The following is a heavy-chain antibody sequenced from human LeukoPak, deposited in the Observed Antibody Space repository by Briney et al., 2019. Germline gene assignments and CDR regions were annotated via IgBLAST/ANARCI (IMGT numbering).Heavy chain of an antibody. CDR2: ISYDGSNK. Sequence: PGGSLRLSCAASGFTFRNYALHWVRQAPGKGLEWVAVISYDGSNKNYADSVKGRFTISRDNSKNTQYLQMNNLGPEDSAVYYCARVFGYDLDLFDHWGQGTLVTVSS. J-gene: IGHJ4*02. CDR3: ARVFGYDLDLFDH. V-gene: IGHV3-30*01. D-gene: IGHD5-12*01. CDR1: GFTFRNYA.